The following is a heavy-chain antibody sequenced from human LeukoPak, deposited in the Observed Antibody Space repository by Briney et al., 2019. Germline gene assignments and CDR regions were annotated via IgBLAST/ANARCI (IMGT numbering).Heavy chain of an antibody. Sequence: ASVKVSCKASGYTFTGYYMHWVRRAPGQGLEWMGWINPNSGGTNYAQKFQGRVTMTRDTSISTAYMELSRLRSDDTAVYYCARGHVDYDILTGYYYYYYYMDVWGKGTTVTISS. CDR2: INPNSGGT. J-gene: IGHJ6*03. V-gene: IGHV1-2*02. CDR1: GYTFTGYY. CDR3: ARGHVDYDILTGYYYYYYYMDV. D-gene: IGHD3-9*01.